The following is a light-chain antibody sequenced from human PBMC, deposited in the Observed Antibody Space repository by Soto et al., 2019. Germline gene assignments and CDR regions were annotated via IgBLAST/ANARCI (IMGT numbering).Light chain of an antibody. V-gene: IGLV2-8*01. Sequence: QSAVTQPPSASGSPGRSVTMSCTGTSSDVGGYNYVSWYQQHPGKAPKLMIYEVSKRPSGVPDRFSGSKSGNTASLTVSGLQAEDEADYYCSSYAGSNNWVFGGGTKLTVL. CDR1: SSDVGGYNY. J-gene: IGLJ3*02. CDR2: EVS. CDR3: SSYAGSNNWV.